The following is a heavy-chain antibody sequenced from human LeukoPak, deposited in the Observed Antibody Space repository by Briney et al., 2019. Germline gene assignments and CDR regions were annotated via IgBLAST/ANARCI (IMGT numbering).Heavy chain of an antibody. D-gene: IGHD3-10*01. V-gene: IGHV1-2*02. CDR2: INPNSGGA. CDR1: KYAFTDYY. J-gene: IGHJ3*01. Sequence: ALVKVSCKPSKYAFTDYYLHWVRQAPGQGLEWMGWINPNSGGASYAQKFQGRVTMTRDTSISTAYMELSRLRSDDTAVYYCARSYGSGRRDAFDFWGQGTMVTVSS. CDR3: ARSYGSGRRDAFDF.